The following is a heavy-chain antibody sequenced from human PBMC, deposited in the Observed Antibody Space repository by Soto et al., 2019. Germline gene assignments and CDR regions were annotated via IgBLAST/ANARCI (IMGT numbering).Heavy chain of an antibody. CDR2: IYYSGST. Sequence: QLQLQESGPGLVKPSETLSLTCTVSGGSISSSSYYWGWIRQPPGKGLEWIGSIYYSGSTYYNPSLKSRVTISVDTSKNQFSLKLSSVTAADTAVYYCARRVYYGDYVDYWGQGTLVTVSS. CDR1: GGSISSSSYY. J-gene: IGHJ4*02. V-gene: IGHV4-39*01. CDR3: ARRVYYGDYVDY. D-gene: IGHD4-17*01.